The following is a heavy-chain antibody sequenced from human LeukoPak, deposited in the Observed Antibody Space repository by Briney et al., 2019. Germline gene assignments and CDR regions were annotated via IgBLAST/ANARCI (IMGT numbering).Heavy chain of an antibody. CDR3: ARRFVDTAMGDAFDI. D-gene: IGHD5-18*01. CDR2: IYTSGST. V-gene: IGHV4-61*02. Sequence: TSETLSLTCTVSGGSISSGSYYWSWIRQPAGKGLEWIGRIYTSGSTNYNPSLKSRVTISVDTSKNQFSLKLSSVTAADTAVYYCARRFVDTAMGDAFDIWGQGTMVTVSS. CDR1: GGSISSGSYY. J-gene: IGHJ3*02.